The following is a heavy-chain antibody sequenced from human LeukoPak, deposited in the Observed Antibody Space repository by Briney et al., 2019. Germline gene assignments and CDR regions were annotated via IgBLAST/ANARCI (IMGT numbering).Heavy chain of an antibody. V-gene: IGHV4-39*02. Sequence: PSETLSLTCTVSGGSISSSSYYWGWIRQPPGKGLEWIGSIYYSGSTYYNPSLKSRVTISADTSKNQFSLHLDSVTAEDTAVYYCARDSQAHGDADAFDIWGQGTMVTVSS. J-gene: IGHJ3*02. CDR2: IYYSGST. CDR3: ARDSQAHGDADAFDI. D-gene: IGHD2-21*01. CDR1: GGSISSSSYY.